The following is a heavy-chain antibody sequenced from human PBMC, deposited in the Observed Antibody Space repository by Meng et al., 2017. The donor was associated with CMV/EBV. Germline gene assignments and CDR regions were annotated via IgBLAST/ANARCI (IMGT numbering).Heavy chain of an antibody. D-gene: IGHD6-19*01. Sequence: GESLKISCAASGFTFSSYAMHLVRQAPGKGLEWVAVITYDGSNKYYADSVKGRFTISRDNSKNTLYLQMNSLRAEDTAEYYCARDVASQWLSYDFDYWGQGTLVTVSS. CDR2: ITYDGSNK. CDR3: ARDVASQWLSYDFDY. V-gene: IGHV3-30-3*01. J-gene: IGHJ4*02. CDR1: GFTFSSYA.